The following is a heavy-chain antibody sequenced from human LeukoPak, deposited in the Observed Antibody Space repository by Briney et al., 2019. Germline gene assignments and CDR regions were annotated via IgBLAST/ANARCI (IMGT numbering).Heavy chain of an antibody. J-gene: IGHJ3*02. CDR2: IYTSGST. D-gene: IGHD3-10*01. V-gene: IGHV4-61*02. Sequence: SQTLSLTCTVSGGSISSGRYYWSWIRQPAGKGLEWIGRIYTSGSTNYNPSLNSRVTISLDTSRNHLSLKLSSVTAADTAVYYCARGGGATRAFDIWGQGTMVTVSS. CDR3: ARGGGATRAFDI. CDR1: GGSISSGRYY.